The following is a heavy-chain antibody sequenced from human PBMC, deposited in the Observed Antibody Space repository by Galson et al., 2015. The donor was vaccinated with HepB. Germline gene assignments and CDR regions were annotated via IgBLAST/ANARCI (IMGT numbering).Heavy chain of an antibody. CDR2: IKQDGSEK. CDR1: GFIFSSYW. J-gene: IGHJ3*02. Sequence: SLRLSCAASGFIFSSYWMSWVRQAPGKGLEWVANIKQDGSEKYYVDSVKGRFTISRDNAKKSLYLQMNSLRAEDTAVYYCARGGWFGELPPHRDAFDIWGQGTMVTVSS. D-gene: IGHD3-10*01. V-gene: IGHV3-7*03. CDR3: ARGGWFGELPPHRDAFDI.